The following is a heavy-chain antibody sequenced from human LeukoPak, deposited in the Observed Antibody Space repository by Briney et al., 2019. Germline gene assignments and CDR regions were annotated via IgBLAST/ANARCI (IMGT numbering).Heavy chain of an antibody. Sequence: ASVKVPCKASGYTFTGYYMHWVRQAPGQGLEWMGWINPNSGGTNYAQKLQGRVTMTTDTSTSTAYMELRSLRSDDTAVYYCAREATGYSSSWYLLSGSSSAFDYWGQGTLVTVSS. CDR1: GYTFTGYY. V-gene: IGHV1-2*02. J-gene: IGHJ4*02. D-gene: IGHD6-13*01. CDR3: AREATGYSSSWYLLSGSSSAFDY. CDR2: INPNSGGT.